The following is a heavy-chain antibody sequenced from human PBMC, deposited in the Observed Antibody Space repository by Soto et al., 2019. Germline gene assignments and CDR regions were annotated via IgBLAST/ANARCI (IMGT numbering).Heavy chain of an antibody. D-gene: IGHD6-19*01. CDR3: ARTRFGAVAGT. CDR2: MNPNSGNT. CDR1: GYTFTSYD. V-gene: IGHV1-8*01. Sequence: QVQLVQSGAEVKKPGASVKVSCKASGYTFTSYDIHWVRQATGLGPEWMGWMNPNSGNTFYAQKFQGRVTMTGNTSMSTAYMELSSLRSEDTAVYYCARTRFGAVAGTWGQGTLVTVSS. J-gene: IGHJ5*02.